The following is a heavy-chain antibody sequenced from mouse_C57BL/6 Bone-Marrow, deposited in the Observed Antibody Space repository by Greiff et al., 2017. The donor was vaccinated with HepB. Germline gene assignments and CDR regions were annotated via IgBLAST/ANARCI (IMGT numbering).Heavy chain of an antibody. D-gene: IGHD1-1*01. V-gene: IGHV1-81*01. CDR1: GYTFTSYG. J-gene: IGHJ3*01. CDR3: ARLSYGSSYEFAY. CDR2: IYPRSGNT. Sequence: QVQLQQSGAELARPGASVKLSCKASGYTFTSYGISWVKQRTGQGLEWIGEIYPRSGNTYYNEKFKGKATLTADKSSSTAYMELRSLTSEDAAVYFCARLSYGSSYEFAYWGQGTLVTVSA.